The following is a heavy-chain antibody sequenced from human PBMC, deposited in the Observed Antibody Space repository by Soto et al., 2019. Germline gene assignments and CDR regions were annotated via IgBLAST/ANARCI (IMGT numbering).Heavy chain of an antibody. D-gene: IGHD2-15*01. Sequence: PQTLSLTCAISGDSVSSNSAAWNWIRQSPSRGLEWLGRTYYGSKWYNDYAVSVKSRITINPDTSKNQFSLQLSSVTAEDTAVYYCARGGYCSGGSCQNHYYYYGMDVWGQGTTVTVSS. V-gene: IGHV6-1*01. CDR3: ARGGYCSGGSCQNHYYYYGMDV. J-gene: IGHJ6*02. CDR2: TYYGSKWYN. CDR1: GDSVSSNSAA.